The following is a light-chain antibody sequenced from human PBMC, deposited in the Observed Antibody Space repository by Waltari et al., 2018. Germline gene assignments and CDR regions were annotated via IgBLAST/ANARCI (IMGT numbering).Light chain of an antibody. CDR3: QQYDNFPLT. Sequence: DIQMTQSPSSLSASVGDRVTVTCRASQGINNYLSWYQQKPGKAPKRLIYYASSLESGVPSRFSGSGSGTDYTLTINSLQPEDIATYYCQQYDNFPLTFGGVTKVEIK. V-gene: IGKV1-33*01. CDR1: QGINNY. J-gene: IGKJ4*01. CDR2: YAS.